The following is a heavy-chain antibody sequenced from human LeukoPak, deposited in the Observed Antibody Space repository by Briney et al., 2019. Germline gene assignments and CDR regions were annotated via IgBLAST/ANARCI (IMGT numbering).Heavy chain of an antibody. J-gene: IGHJ6*02. CDR1: GGTFSSYA. D-gene: IGHD3-3*01. CDR3: ARGLYYDFWSGQRYYGMDV. CDR2: IIPIFGTA. Sequence: ASVEVSCTASGGTFSSYAISWVRQAPGQGLEWMGGIIPIFGTANYAQKFQGRVTITADESTSTAYMELSSLRSEDTAVYYCARGLYYDFWSGQRYYGMDVWGQGTTVTVSS. V-gene: IGHV1-69*13.